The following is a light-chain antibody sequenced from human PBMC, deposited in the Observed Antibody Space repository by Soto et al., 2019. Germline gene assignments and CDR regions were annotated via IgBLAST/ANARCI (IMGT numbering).Light chain of an antibody. J-gene: IGKJ4*01. CDR3: HQRTNWPPTTT. CDR1: QSVSSSY. Sequence: EIVLTQSPGTLSLSPGERATLSCRASQSVSSSYLAWYQQKPGQAPRLLIYGASNRATDIPARFSGSGSGTDFTLTISSLEPEDFAVYYCHQRTNWPPTTTFVGGTKVDIK. CDR2: GAS. V-gene: IGKV3D-20*02.